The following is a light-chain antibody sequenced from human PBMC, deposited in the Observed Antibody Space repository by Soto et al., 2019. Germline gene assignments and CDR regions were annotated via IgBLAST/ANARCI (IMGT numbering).Light chain of an antibody. CDR2: GAS. CDR1: QTVLTN. CDR3: QQYNNWPIT. V-gene: IGKV3D-15*01. Sequence: EIVMTQSPATLSVSPGERATLSCRTSQTVLTNLAWYQQKPGQAPRLLVYGASTRATDIPASFSGSGSGTEFTLTISSLQPEDLAFYYCQQYNNWPITFGQGTRLEIK. J-gene: IGKJ5*01.